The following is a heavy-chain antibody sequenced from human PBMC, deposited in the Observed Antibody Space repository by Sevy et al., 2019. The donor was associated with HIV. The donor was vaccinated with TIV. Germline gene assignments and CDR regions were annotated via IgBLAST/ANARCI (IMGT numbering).Heavy chain of an antibody. J-gene: IGHJ4*02. CDR1: GFTFSSYA. D-gene: IGHD1-26*01. CDR2: ISGSGGST. CDR3: AKAMADRGATPFDY. V-gene: IGHV3-23*01. Sequence: GESLKISCAASGFTFSSYAMSWVRQAPGKGLEWVSAISGSGGSTYYADSVKGRFTISRDNSKNTLYLQMNSLRAEDTAVYYCAKAMADRGATPFDYWGQGTLVTVSS.